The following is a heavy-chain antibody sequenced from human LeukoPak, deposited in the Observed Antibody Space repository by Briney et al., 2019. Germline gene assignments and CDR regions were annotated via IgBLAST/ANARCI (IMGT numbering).Heavy chain of an antibody. Sequence: ASETLSLTCTVSGGSISSYYWSWIRQSPGKGLEWIGYIYYSGSTNYNPSLKSRVTISVDASKNQFSLKLSSVTAADTAVYYCARDKDDRRFGVWGQGTTVTVSS. V-gene: IGHV4-59*01. D-gene: IGHD3-3*01. J-gene: IGHJ6*02. CDR2: IYYSGST. CDR3: ARDKDDRRFGV. CDR1: GGSISSYY.